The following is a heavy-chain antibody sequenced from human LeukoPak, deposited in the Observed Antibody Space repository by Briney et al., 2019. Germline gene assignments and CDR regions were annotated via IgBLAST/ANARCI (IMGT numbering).Heavy chain of an antibody. CDR1: GGSISSYY. Sequence: SETLSLTCTVSGGSISSYYWSWIRQPPGKGLEWIGYIYYNETTNYNPSLKSRVTISVDTSKNQFSLKLSSVTAADTAAYYCARAGRKDSSGSYYWFDPWGQGTLVTVSS. CDR3: ARAGRKDSSGSYYWFDP. V-gene: IGHV4-59*01. CDR2: IYYNETT. J-gene: IGHJ5*02. D-gene: IGHD3-22*01.